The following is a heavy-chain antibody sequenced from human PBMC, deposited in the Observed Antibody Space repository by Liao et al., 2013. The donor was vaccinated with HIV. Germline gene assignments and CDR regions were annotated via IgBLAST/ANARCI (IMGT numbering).Heavy chain of an antibody. CDR2: IYYSGST. CDR1: GGSISSGDYY. J-gene: IGHJ3*02. D-gene: IGHD3-22*01. CDR3: AREFDYDRSGEAFDI. V-gene: IGHV4-30-4*08. Sequence: QVQLQESGPGLVKPSQTLSLTCTVSGGSISSGDYYWSWIRQPPGKGLEWIGYIYYSGSTYYNPSLKSRVSISVDTSKNQFSLKLSSVTAADTAVYYCAREFDYDRSGEAFDIWGQGTRVSVSA.